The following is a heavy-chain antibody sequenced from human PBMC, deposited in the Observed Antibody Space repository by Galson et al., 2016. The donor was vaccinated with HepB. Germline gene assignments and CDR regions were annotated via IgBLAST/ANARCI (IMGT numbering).Heavy chain of an antibody. CDR1: GYIFKRSG. CDR3: AKDSNYVVDY. J-gene: IGHJ4*02. CDR2: INPYNGDT. Sequence: SVKVSCKGSGYIFKRSGLSWMRQAPGQGLEWMGWINPYNGDTKYAQKFQGRVSLTTDTSTNTAYMELWSLTSDDTAVYYCAKDSNYVVDYWGRGSLVIVSS. V-gene: IGHV1-18*01. D-gene: IGHD3-10*02.